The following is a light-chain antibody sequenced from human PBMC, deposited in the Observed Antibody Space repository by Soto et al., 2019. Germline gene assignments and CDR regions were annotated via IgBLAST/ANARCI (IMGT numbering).Light chain of an antibody. CDR2: DTS. J-gene: IGKJ5*01. Sequence: EIVLTQSPATLSLSPGERTTVSCRASQSVTSYLAWYQEKPGQAPWLLIYDTSSSASGIPDRFSGSGSGTDFTLTISRLETEDFAVFYCQQYGTSEIIFGQGTRLEIK. V-gene: IGKV3-20*01. CDR1: QSVTSY. CDR3: QQYGTSEII.